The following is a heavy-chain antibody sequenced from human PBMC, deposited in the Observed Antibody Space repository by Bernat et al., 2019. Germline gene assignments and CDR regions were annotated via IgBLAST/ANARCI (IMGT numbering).Heavy chain of an antibody. CDR3: ARRSSSWHFDY. J-gene: IGHJ4*02. Sequence: QVQLVQSGAEVKKPGAPVRVSCMASGYTFTNHDINWVRLAAGQGLEWMGWMNTDSGRTGYAQKFQGRVTMTRDTSISTAYLEVSSLRSEDTTVYYCARRSSSWHFDYWGQGTLVTVSS. CDR1: GYTFTNHD. D-gene: IGHD2-2*01. V-gene: IGHV1-8*01. CDR2: MNTDSGRT.